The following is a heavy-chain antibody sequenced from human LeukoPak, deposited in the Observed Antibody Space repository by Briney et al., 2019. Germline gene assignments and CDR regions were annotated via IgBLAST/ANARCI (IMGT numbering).Heavy chain of an antibody. CDR3: ARGYYDPDYFDY. CDR2: INPNSGGT. J-gene: IGHJ4*02. Sequence: ASVKVSCKASGYTFTGYYMHWVRQAPGQGLEWMGWINPNSGGTNYAQKFQGRVTMTRNTSISTAYMELSSLRSEDTAVYYCARGYYDPDYFDYWGQGTLVTVSS. CDR1: GYTFTGYY. V-gene: IGHV1-2*02. D-gene: IGHD3-22*01.